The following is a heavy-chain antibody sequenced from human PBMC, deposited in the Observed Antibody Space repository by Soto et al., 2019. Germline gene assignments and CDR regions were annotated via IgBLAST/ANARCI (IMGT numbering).Heavy chain of an antibody. CDR3: AKGYDFWSGWSFDY. CDR2: ISYDGSNK. Sequence: GGSLRLSCAASGFTFSSYGMHWVRQAPGKGLEWVAVISYDGSNKYYADSVKGRFTISRDNSKNTLYLQMNSLRAEDTAVYYCAKGYDFWSGWSFDYWGQGTLVTVSS. V-gene: IGHV3-30*18. J-gene: IGHJ4*02. CDR1: GFTFSSYG. D-gene: IGHD3-3*01.